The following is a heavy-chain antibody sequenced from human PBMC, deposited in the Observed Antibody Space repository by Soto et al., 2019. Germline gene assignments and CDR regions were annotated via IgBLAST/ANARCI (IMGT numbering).Heavy chain of an antibody. J-gene: IGHJ6*03. V-gene: IGHV3-23*01. D-gene: IGHD2-8*02. CDR3: AKATSGYSYYYMDV. Sequence: PGGSLRLSCAASGFTFSSYAMSWVRQAPGKGLDWVSGISASGGTTYYADSVKGRFTISRDNSKNTLSLQMNSLRAEDTAVYYCAKATSGYSYYYMDVWGKGTTVTVSS. CDR2: ISASGGTT. CDR1: GFTFSSYA.